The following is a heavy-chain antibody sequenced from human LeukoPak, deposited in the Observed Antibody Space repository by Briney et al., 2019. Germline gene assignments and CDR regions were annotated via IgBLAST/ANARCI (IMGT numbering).Heavy chain of an antibody. J-gene: IGHJ6*03. Sequence: SETLSLTCTVSGGSISSSSYYWGWIRQPPGKGLEWIGSIYYSGSTYYNPSLKSRVTISVDTSKNQSSLKLSSVTAADTAVYYCASRIMTTVTYYYYYYYMDVWGKGTTVTVSS. CDR3: ASRIMTTVTYYYYYYYMDV. D-gene: IGHD4-11*01. CDR2: IYYSGST. CDR1: GGSISSSSYY. V-gene: IGHV4-39*01.